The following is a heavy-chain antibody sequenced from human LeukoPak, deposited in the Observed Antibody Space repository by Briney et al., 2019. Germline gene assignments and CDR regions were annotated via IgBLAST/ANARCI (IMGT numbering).Heavy chain of an antibody. CDR1: GGSISGNNW. Sequence: SETLSLTCAVSGGSISGNNWWSWVRQPPGKGLEWIGEIYHSGSTNYNPSLKSRVTISVDKSKNQFSLKLSSVTAADTAVYYCARAPGSGSYYWDYWGQGTLVTVSS. CDR2: IYHSGST. J-gene: IGHJ4*02. D-gene: IGHD3-10*01. CDR3: ARAPGSGSYYWDY. V-gene: IGHV4-4*02.